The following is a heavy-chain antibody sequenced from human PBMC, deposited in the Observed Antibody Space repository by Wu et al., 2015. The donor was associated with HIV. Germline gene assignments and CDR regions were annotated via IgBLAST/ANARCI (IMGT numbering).Heavy chain of an antibody. Sequence: QVQLVQSGAEVKKPGASVKVSCKASGYTFTSYYMHWVRQAPGQGLEWMGIINPSGGSTSYAQKFQGRVTMTRDTSTSTVYMELSSLRSEDTAVYYCARTGYYGSGSYYWEDYYYYMDVWGKGTTVTVSS. V-gene: IGHV1-46*03. CDR1: GYTFTSYY. J-gene: IGHJ6*03. CDR3: ARTGYYGSGSYYWEDYYYYMDV. D-gene: IGHD3-10*01. CDR2: INPSGGST.